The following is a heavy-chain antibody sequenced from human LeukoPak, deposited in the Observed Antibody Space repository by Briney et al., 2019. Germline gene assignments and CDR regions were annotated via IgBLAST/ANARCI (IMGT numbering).Heavy chain of an antibody. CDR1: GFTVSSNY. V-gene: IGHV3-30*02. CDR2: IRYDGSNK. D-gene: IGHD2-2*01. J-gene: IGHJ4*02. Sequence: GGSLRLSCAASGFTVSSNYMSWVRQAPGKGLEWVAFIRYDGSNKYYADSVKGRFTISRDNSKNTLYPQMNSLRAEDTAVYYCAKPGDIVVVPAAIHFDYWGQGTLVTVSS. CDR3: AKPGDIVVVPAAIHFDY.